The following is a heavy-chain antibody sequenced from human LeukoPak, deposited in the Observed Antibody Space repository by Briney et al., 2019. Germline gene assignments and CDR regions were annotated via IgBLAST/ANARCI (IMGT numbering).Heavy chain of an antibody. CDR2: ISGSGGAT. J-gene: IGHJ4*02. V-gene: IGHV3-23*01. CDR3: AKRGVVIRVILVGFHKEAYYFDS. D-gene: IGHD3-22*01. CDR1: GITLSNYG. Sequence: GGSLRLSCAVSGITLSNYGMSWVRQAPGKGLEWVAGISGSGGATNYADSVKGRFTISRDNPKNTLYLQMNSLRAEDTAVYFCAKRGVVIRVILVGFHKEAYYFDSWGQGALVTVSS.